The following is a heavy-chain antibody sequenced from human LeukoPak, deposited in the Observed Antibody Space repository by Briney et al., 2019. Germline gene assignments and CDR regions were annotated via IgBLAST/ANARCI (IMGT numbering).Heavy chain of an antibody. J-gene: IGHJ4*02. CDR3: AKDARYSSSWYYFDY. D-gene: IGHD6-13*01. Sequence: GGSLRLSCAASGFTFSSYAMSWVRQAPGKGLEWVSAISDSGGSTYDADSVKGRFTISRDNSKNTLYLQMNSLRAEDTAVYYCAKDARYSSSWYYFDYWGQGTLVTVSS. CDR1: GFTFSSYA. V-gene: IGHV3-23*01. CDR2: ISDSGGST.